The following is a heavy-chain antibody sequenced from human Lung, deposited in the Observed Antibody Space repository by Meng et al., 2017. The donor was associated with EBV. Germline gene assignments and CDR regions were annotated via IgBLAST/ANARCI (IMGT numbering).Heavy chain of an antibody. CDR1: GGSISSSNW. Sequence: QGCLKEPGPGLVKPSGTLSLTCAVSGGSISSSNWWSWVRQPPGKGLEWIGKIYHSGITIYNPSLKSRVTMSVDNSKNQFSLKLNSMTAADTAVYYCARDPTGGEDHQRVWGQGTLVTVSS. V-gene: IGHV4-4*02. CDR2: IYHSGIT. CDR3: ARDPTGGEDHQRV. D-gene: IGHD1-14*01. J-gene: IGHJ4*02.